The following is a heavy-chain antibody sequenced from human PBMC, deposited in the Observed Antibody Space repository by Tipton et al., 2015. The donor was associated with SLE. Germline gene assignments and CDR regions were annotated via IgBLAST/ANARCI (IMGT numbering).Heavy chain of an antibody. V-gene: IGHV3-30*04. J-gene: IGHJ4*02. CDR2: ISFDEINK. CDR3: ARDLGSWGFDY. CDR1: GFTFSLYA. D-gene: IGHD2-15*01. Sequence: SLRLSCAASGFTFSLYAMHWVRQAPGKGLQWVSFISFDEINKYYADSVKGRFTISRDNSKNTLYLRMNSLRAEDTAVYYCARDLGSWGFDYWGQGTLVTVSS.